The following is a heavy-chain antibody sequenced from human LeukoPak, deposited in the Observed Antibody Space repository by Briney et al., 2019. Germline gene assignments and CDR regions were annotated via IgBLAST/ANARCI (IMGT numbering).Heavy chain of an antibody. CDR1: GFTFSNGW. V-gene: IGHV3-15*01. J-gene: IGHJ4*02. CDR2: IKSKPDGGTT. Sequence: GGSLRLSCAGSGFTFSNGWMSWVRQAPGKGLEWVGRIKSKPDGGTTDYAAAVKGRVTVSRDDSKNTVYLQMNSLKTEDTALYYCTTCGPGDFGYWGQGALVTVSS. CDR3: TTCGPGDFGY. D-gene: IGHD3-10*01.